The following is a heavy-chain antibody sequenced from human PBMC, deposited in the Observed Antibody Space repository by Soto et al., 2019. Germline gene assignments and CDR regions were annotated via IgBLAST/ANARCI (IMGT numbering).Heavy chain of an antibody. CDR2: ISAYNGNT. CDR3: ARDLMVRVSLWSGSFDY. J-gene: IGHJ4*02. V-gene: IGHV1-18*04. D-gene: IGHD3-3*01. CDR1: GYPFTSYG. Sequence: GGSVKESCKACGYPFTSYGISLVRQAPGQGLEWMGWISAYNGNTNYAQKLQGRVTMTTDTSTSTAYMELRSLRSDDTAVYYCARDLMVRVSLWSGSFDYWGQGTMVTVSS.